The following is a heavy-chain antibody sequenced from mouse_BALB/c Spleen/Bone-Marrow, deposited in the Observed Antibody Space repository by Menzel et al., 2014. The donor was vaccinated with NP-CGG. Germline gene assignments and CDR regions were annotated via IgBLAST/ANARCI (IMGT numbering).Heavy chain of an antibody. CDR3: ARNYGYGKSCAY. CDR1: GFNIKDTY. D-gene: IGHD2-2*01. J-gene: IGHJ3*01. V-gene: IGHV14-3*02. Sequence: EVQLQESGAELVKPGASVKLSCTASGFNIKDTYMHWVKQRPEQGLEWIGRIDPANGNTKYDPKFQGKATITADTSSNTAYLQLSSLTSEDTAVYYCARNYGYGKSCAYWGQGTLVTVSA. CDR2: IDPANGNT.